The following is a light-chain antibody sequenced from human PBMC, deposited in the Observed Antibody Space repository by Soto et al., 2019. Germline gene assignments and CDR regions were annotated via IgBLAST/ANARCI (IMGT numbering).Light chain of an antibody. V-gene: IGKV3-15*01. Sequence: EIVMTQSPSTLSASPGERVTLSCRASQGVNNNLAWFQQKPGQAPRLLINGASTRATGIPSRFSGSGSGTNFTLTVDSLQPEDFAVYYCQQYVNWPRTFGQGTKVEIK. CDR1: QGVNNN. CDR2: GAS. CDR3: QQYVNWPRT. J-gene: IGKJ1*01.